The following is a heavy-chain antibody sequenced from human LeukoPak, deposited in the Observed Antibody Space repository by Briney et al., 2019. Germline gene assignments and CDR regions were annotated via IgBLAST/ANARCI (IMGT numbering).Heavy chain of an antibody. Sequence: AAVKVSCKASGYTFTSYDINWVRQATGQGLEWMGWMNPNSGNTGYAQKFQGRVTITRNTSISTAYMELSSLRSEDTAVYYCARRHYYFWSGYDNWFDPWGQGTLFTVSS. CDR1: GYTFTSYD. CDR3: ARRHYYFWSGYDNWFDP. J-gene: IGHJ5*02. CDR2: MNPNSGNT. D-gene: IGHD3-3*01. V-gene: IGHV1-8*03.